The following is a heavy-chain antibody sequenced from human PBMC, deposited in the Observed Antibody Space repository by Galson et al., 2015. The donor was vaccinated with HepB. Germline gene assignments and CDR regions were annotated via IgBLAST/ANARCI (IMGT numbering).Heavy chain of an antibody. D-gene: IGHD4-23*01. Sequence: SCKASGYTFTSYYMHWVRQAPGQGLEWMGIINPSGGSTNYAQKFQGRVTMTRDTSTSTVYMELSRLRSEDTAVYYCARSSPVMTSLRWWGQGTLVSVSS. CDR3: ARSSPVMTSLRW. V-gene: IGHV1-46*01. J-gene: IGHJ4*02. CDR1: GYTFTSYY. CDR2: INPSGGST.